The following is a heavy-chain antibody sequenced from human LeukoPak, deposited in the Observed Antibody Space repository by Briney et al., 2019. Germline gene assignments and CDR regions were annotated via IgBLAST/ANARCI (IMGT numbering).Heavy chain of an antibody. Sequence: ASVKVSCKASGYTFTGYYMHWVRQAPGQGLEWMGWTNPNSGGTNYAQKFQGRVTMTRDTSISTAYMELSRLRSDDTAVYYCARDPYCSSTSCYTTNWFDPWGQGTLVTVSS. J-gene: IGHJ5*02. D-gene: IGHD2-2*02. CDR2: TNPNSGGT. CDR3: ARDPYCSSTSCYTTNWFDP. V-gene: IGHV1-2*02. CDR1: GYTFTGYY.